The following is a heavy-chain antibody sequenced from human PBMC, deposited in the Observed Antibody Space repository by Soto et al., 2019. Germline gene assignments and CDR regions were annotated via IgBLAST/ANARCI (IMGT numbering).Heavy chain of an antibody. D-gene: IGHD1-26*01. V-gene: IGHV5-10-1*01. CDR2: IDPSDSYT. Sequence: GESLKISCKGSGYSFTSYWISWVRQMPGKGLEWMGRIDPSDSYTNYSPSFQGHVTISADKSISTAYLQWSSLKASDTAMYYCARHCRSYYYYYYGMDVWGQGTTVTVSS. CDR3: ARHCRSYYYYYYGMDV. J-gene: IGHJ6*02. CDR1: GYSFTSYW.